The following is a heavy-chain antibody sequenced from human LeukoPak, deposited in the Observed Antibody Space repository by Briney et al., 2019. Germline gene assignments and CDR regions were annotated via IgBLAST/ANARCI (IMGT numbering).Heavy chain of an antibody. CDR1: GGSFSGYY. D-gene: IGHD2-8*02. V-gene: IGHV4-34*01. J-gene: IGHJ5*02. Sequence: SETLSLTCAVYGGSFSGYYWSWIRQPPGKGLEWIGEINHSGSTNYNPSLKSRVTISVDTSKNQVSLRLTSVTAADTAVYYCARTVGGSLRLIALGWFDPWGQGTRVIVSS. CDR3: ARTVGGSLRLIALGWFDP. CDR2: INHSGST.